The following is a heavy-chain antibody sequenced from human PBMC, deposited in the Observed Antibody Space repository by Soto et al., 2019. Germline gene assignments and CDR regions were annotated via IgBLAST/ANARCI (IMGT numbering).Heavy chain of an antibody. J-gene: IGHJ4*01. Sequence: PGGSLRLSCAASGFTFSSYAMSWVRQAPGKGLEWVSAIYVSGAGTYYADSVKGRFTISRDNSENTLYLQMNSLRGEDTAVYYCAKGDSGSFSYFDYWGHGTLVTVSS. D-gene: IGHD1-26*01. CDR2: IYVSGAGT. CDR3: AKGDSGSFSYFDY. CDR1: GFTFSSYA. V-gene: IGHV3-23*01.